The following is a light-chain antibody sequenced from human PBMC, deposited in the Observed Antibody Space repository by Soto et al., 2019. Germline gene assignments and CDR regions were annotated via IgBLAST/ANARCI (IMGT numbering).Light chain of an antibody. CDR3: QQYSSSPPT. V-gene: IGKV3-20*01. CDR2: GAS. CDR1: QSLSSRY. J-gene: IGKJ4*01. Sequence: EIVLTQSPGTLSLSPGDRATLSCRASQSLSSRYLAWYRQKPGQAPRLLIYGASNRATGIPDRFSGSGSGTAFTLTISRLEPDDFAVYYCQQYSSSPPTFAGGTKVEIK.